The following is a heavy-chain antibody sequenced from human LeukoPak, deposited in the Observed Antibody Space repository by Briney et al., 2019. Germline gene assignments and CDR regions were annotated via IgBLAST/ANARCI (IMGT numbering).Heavy chain of an antibody. CDR3: ARGGKAYYYFDY. CDR1: GGSFSGYY. Sequence: SETLSLTCAVYGGSFSGYYWSWIRQPPGKGLEWIGEINHSGSTNHNPSLKSRVTISVDTSKDQFSLKLSSVTAADTAVYYCARGGKAYYYFDYWGQGTLVTVSS. D-gene: IGHD1-26*01. CDR2: INHSGST. J-gene: IGHJ4*02. V-gene: IGHV4-34*01.